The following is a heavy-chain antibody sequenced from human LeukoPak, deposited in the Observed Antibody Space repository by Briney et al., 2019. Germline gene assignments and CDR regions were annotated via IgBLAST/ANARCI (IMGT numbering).Heavy chain of an antibody. CDR1: GFTFSNYW. CDR2: INSDGSST. J-gene: IGHJ3*02. D-gene: IGHD4-17*01. Sequence: PGGSLRLSCAASGFTFSNYWMHWVRHAPGQGLVWVSHINSDGSSTTYADSVKGRCTISRDNAKNTLYLQMNSLRAEDTAVYYCVRLDGDYAFDIWGQGTMVTVSS. CDR3: VRLDGDYAFDI. V-gene: IGHV3-74*01.